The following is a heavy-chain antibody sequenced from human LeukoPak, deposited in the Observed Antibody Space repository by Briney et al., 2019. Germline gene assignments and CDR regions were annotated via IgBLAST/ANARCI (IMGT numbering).Heavy chain of an antibody. Sequence: GGSLRLSCAASGFTVSSNYMSWVRQAPGKGLEWVSVIYSGGSTYYADSVKGRFTISRDNSKNTLYLQMNSLRAGDTAVYYCAQTYYDSSGYPNWFDPWGQGTLVTVSS. D-gene: IGHD3-22*01. V-gene: IGHV3-53*01. CDR1: GFTVSSNY. J-gene: IGHJ5*02. CDR3: AQTYYDSSGYPNWFDP. CDR2: IYSGGST.